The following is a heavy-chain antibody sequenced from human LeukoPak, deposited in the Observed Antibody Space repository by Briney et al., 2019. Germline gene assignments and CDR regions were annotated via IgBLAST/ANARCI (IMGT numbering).Heavy chain of an antibody. Sequence: ASVNVSCKASGYTFSGYYIHWVRQAPGQGLEWMGVIKPDSGGTNYAQKFQGRVTMTRDTSITTAYMELNRLTSDDTAVYYCVRDRPNNWFDPWGQGTLVTVS. J-gene: IGHJ5*02. CDR2: IKPDSGGT. CDR3: VRDRPNNWFDP. V-gene: IGHV1-2*02. CDR1: GYTFSGYY.